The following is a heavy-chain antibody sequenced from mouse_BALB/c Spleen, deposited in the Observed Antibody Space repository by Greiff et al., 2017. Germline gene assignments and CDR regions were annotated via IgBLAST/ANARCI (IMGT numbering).Heavy chain of an antibody. J-gene: IGHJ2*01. V-gene: IGHV14-3*02. D-gene: IGHD2-1*01. CDR3: ASGNYLYYFDY. CDR1: GFNIKDTY. CDR2: IDPANGNT. Sequence: EVQLQQSGAELVKPGASVKLSCTASGFNIKDTYMHWVKQRPEQGLEWIGRIDPANGNTKYDPKFQSKATITADTSSNTAYLQLSSLTSEDTAVYYCASGNYLYYFDYWGQGTTLTVSS.